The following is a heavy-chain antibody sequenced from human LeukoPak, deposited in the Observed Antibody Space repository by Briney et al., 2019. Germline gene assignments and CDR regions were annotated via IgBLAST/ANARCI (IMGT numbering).Heavy chain of an antibody. D-gene: IGHD4-17*01. CDR2: IYYSGST. Sequence: PSETLSLTCTVSGGSISSSSYYWGWIRQPPGKGLEWIGSIYYSGSTYYNPSLKSRVTISVDTSKNQFSLKLSSVTAADTAVYYCATRLRSFDYWGQRTLVTVSS. J-gene: IGHJ4*02. CDR3: ATRLRSFDY. V-gene: IGHV4-39*07. CDR1: GGSISSSSYY.